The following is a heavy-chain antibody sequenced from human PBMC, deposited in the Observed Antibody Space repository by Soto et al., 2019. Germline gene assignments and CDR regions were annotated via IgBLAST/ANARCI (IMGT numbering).Heavy chain of an antibody. CDR3: AKDLSDPPYYFDY. CDR2: ISGSGGST. J-gene: IGHJ4*02. CDR1: GFTFSSYA. V-gene: IGHV3-23*01. Sequence: EVQRLESGGGLLQPGGSLRLSCAASGFTFSSYAMSWVPQAPGKGLEWVSAISGSGGSTYYADPVKGRFTISRDNSKNTLYLQMNSLRAEDTAVYYCAKDLSDPPYYFDYWGQGTLVTVSS.